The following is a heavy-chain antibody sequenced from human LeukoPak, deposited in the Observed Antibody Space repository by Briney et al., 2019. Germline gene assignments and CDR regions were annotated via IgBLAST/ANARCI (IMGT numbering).Heavy chain of an antibody. D-gene: IGHD6-6*01. J-gene: IGHJ5*02. Sequence: GRSLRLSCAASGFSFSSYAMHWVRQAPGKGLEWVSSISSSSSYIYYADSVKGRFTISRDNAKNSLYLQMNSLRAEDTAVYYCARAGAARHSSNWFDPWGQGTLVTVSS. V-gene: IGHV3-21*01. CDR1: GFSFSSYA. CDR2: ISSSSSYI. CDR3: ARAGAARHSSNWFDP.